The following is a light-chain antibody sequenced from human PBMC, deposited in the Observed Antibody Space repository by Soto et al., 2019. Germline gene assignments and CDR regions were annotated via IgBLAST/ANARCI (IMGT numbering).Light chain of an antibody. V-gene: IGKV3-20*01. CDR3: QQYGRSPWT. CDR1: QSVSSNY. Sequence: EIVLTHSPGTRSLYRRERATLXXRASQSVSSNYVAWFQQKNGQAPRVXIYGASSRATGIPDRFSGSGSGTDFTLTISRLEPEDFGVYYCQQYGRSPWTFGQGTKVDIK. CDR2: GAS. J-gene: IGKJ1*01.